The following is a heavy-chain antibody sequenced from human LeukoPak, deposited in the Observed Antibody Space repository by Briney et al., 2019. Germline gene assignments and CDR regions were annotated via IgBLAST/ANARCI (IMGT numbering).Heavy chain of an antibody. CDR3: ASERRDGYNSEIY. Sequence: PGGSLRLSCAASGLTFSSYSMNWVRQAPGKGLEWVSYISSSSSTIYYAHSVKGRFTISRDNAKNSLYLQMNSLRAEDTAVYYCASERRDGYNSEIYWGQGTLVTVSS. V-gene: IGHV3-48*01. D-gene: IGHD5-24*01. J-gene: IGHJ4*02. CDR2: ISSSSSTI. CDR1: GLTFSSYS.